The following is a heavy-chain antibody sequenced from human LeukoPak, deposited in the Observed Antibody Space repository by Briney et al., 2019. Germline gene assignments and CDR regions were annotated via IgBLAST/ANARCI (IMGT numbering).Heavy chain of an antibody. CDR2: IQYDGSNE. J-gene: IGHJ6*03. D-gene: IGHD6-19*01. V-gene: IGHV3-30*02. CDR1: GFNFRSYG. CDR3: AREKVTGTNPLFTRPNYYMDV. Sequence: GGSLRLSCAASGFNFRSYGMHWVRQAPGKGLEWVAYIQYDGSNEQYADSVKGRFSISRDSSKNILYLHMNSLRAEDTAVYYCAREKVTGTNPLFTRPNYYMDVWGKGTTVTVSS.